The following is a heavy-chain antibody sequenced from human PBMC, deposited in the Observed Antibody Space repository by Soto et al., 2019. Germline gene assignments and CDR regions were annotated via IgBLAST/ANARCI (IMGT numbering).Heavy chain of an antibody. J-gene: IGHJ6*02. V-gene: IGHV1-3*01. D-gene: IGHD4-17*01. CDR2: INAGNGNT. Sequence: QVQLVQSGAEVKKPGASVKVSCKASGYTFTSYAMHWVRQAPGQRLEWMGWINAGNGNTKYSQKFQGRVTITRDTSASTAYMELSSLRSEDTAVYYCAGGTTVTPPANYYYYGMDVWGQGTTVTVSS. CDR1: GYTFTSYA. CDR3: AGGTTVTPPANYYYYGMDV.